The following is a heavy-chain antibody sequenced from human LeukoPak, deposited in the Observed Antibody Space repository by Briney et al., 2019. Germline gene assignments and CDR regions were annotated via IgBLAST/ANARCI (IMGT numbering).Heavy chain of an antibody. V-gene: IGHV4-39*01. CDR3: ARQGDGGRAFDY. J-gene: IGHJ4*02. CDR2: IYYSGST. Sequence: SETLSLTCTASGGSISSSSYYWGWIRQPPGKGLEWIGTIYYSGSTYYTPSLKSRVSISVDTSKNQFSLRLTSVTATDTAVYYCARQGDGGRAFDYWGQGILVTVSS. D-gene: IGHD4-23*01. CDR1: GGSISSSSYY.